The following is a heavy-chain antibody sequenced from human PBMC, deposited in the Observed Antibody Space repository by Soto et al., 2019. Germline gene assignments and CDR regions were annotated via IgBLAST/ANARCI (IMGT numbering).Heavy chain of an antibody. Sequence: SETLSLTCTVSLGSILSSDYYNYYWGWIRQPPGKGLEWIGSIYHSGSTFYNPSLTSRVTMSVDTSVNQFSLTLESVTAADTAIYYGAHLRGGIFGPSDYWGQGALVTVSS. CDR2: IYHSGST. CDR1: LGSILSSDYYNYY. D-gene: IGHD3-3*01. J-gene: IGHJ4*02. CDR3: AHLRGGIFGPSDY. V-gene: IGHV4-39*01.